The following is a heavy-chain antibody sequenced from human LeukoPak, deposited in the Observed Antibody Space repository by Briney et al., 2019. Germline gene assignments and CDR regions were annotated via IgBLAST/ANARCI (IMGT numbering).Heavy chain of an antibody. CDR3: ARGDYIVLMQN. CDR1: GGPISSGGYY. CDR2: INHSGST. D-gene: IGHD2-8*01. J-gene: IGHJ4*02. V-gene: IGHV4-34*01. Sequence: PSETLSLTCAVSGGPISSGGYYWSWIRQPPGKGLEWIGEINHSGSTNYNPSLKSRVTISVDTSKNQFSLKLSSVTAADTAVYYCARGDYIVLMQNWGQGTLVTVSS.